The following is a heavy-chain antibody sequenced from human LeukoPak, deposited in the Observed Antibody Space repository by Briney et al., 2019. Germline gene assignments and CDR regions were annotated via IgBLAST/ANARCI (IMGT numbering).Heavy chain of an antibody. CDR2: IFNTVST. V-gene: IGHV4-59*01. CDR1: GGSISSYY. CDR3: AREHGSSWRFDP. J-gene: IGHJ5*02. Sequence: SETLSLTCTVSGGSISSYYWSWIRQPPGKGLEWIGYIFNTVSTNYNPSLKSRVTISVDTSKTQFFLRLTSVTAADTAVYYCAREHGSSWRFDPWGRGTLVTVS. D-gene: IGHD6-13*01.